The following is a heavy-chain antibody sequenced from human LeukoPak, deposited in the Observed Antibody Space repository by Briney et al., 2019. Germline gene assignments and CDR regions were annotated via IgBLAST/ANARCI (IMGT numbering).Heavy chain of an antibody. J-gene: IGHJ3*02. D-gene: IGHD1-26*01. V-gene: IGHV4-39*07. Sequence: PSETLSLTCTVSGGSISSSSYYWGWIRQPPGKGLEWIGSIYYSGSTYYNPSLKSRVTISVDTSKNQFSLKLSSVTAADTAVYYCARDLHKTPSGSYEREGAFDIWGQGTMVTVSS. CDR2: IYYSGST. CDR3: ARDLHKTPSGSYEREGAFDI. CDR1: GGSISSSSYY.